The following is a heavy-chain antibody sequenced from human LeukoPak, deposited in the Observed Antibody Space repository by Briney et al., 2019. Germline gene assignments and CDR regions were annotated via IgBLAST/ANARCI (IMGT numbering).Heavy chain of an antibody. CDR2: IYSGGST. D-gene: IGHD1-26*01. Sequence: GGSLRLSCAASGFTFSTYNMNWVRQAPGKGLEWVSVIYSGGSTYYADSVKGRFTISRDNSKNTLYLQMNSLRAEDTAVYYCARDRGSYYEHHYFDYWGQGTLVTVSS. V-gene: IGHV3-53*01. J-gene: IGHJ4*02. CDR3: ARDRGSYYEHHYFDY. CDR1: GFTFSTYN.